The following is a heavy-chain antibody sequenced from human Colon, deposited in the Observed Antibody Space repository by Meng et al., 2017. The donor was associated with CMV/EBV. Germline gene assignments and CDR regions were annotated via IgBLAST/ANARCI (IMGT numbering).Heavy chain of an antibody. CDR2: MSYDETKT. CDR3: ARPRGTYYYGTGMDV. J-gene: IGHJ6*02. Sequence: GGSLRLSCAASGPMFSKYAMHWVRQAPGKGLEWVALMSYDETKTYYAGSVQGRFTISRDLSENTLYLEMNSLRPDDTGVYYCARPRGTYYYGTGMDVWGQGTTVTVSS. CDR1: GPMFSKYA. V-gene: IGHV3-30*04. D-gene: IGHD3-10*01.